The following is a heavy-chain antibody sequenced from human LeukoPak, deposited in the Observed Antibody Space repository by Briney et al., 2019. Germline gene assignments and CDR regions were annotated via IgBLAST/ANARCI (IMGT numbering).Heavy chain of an antibody. CDR1: GFTFSSYS. D-gene: IGHD3-22*01. CDR2: ISSSSSYI. V-gene: IGHV3-21*01. CDR3: ARGDSTYYYDSSGQRRAFDI. J-gene: IGHJ3*02. Sequence: PGGSLRPSCAASGFTFSSYSMNWVRQAPGKGLEWVSSISSSSSYIYYADSVKGRFTISRDNAKNSLYLQMNSLRAEDTAVYYCARGDSTYYYDSSGQRRAFDIWGQGTMVTVSS.